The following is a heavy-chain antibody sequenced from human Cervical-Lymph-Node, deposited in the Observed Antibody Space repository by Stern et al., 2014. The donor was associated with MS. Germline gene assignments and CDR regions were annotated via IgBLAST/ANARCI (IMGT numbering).Heavy chain of an antibody. Sequence: QDQLVQSGAEVKKPGASVKVSCKASGYTFTGFYIHWVRQAPGQGLEWMGWISPHSGGTDYAPNFQGRVTMTRDTSTSTAYMELTRLRSDDTAVYYCARDGGFTMALGAYWGQGTLVTVSS. D-gene: IGHD3-10*01. CDR2: ISPHSGGT. V-gene: IGHV1-2*02. CDR1: GYTFTGFY. J-gene: IGHJ4*02. CDR3: ARDGGFTMALGAY.